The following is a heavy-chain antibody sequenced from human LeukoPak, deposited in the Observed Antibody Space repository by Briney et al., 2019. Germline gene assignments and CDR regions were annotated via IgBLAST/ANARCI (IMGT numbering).Heavy chain of an antibody. D-gene: IGHD3-3*01. V-gene: IGHV1-8*01. CDR2: MNPNSGNT. Sequence: ASVKVSCKASGYTFTSYDINWVRQATGQGLEWMGWMNPNSGNTGYAQKFQGRVTMTRDTSTSTVYMELSSLRSEDTAVYYCARAYYDFWSGYLNSHYYYYGMDVWGQGTTVTVSS. CDR3: ARAYYDFWSGYLNSHYYYYGMDV. J-gene: IGHJ6*02. CDR1: GYTFTSYD.